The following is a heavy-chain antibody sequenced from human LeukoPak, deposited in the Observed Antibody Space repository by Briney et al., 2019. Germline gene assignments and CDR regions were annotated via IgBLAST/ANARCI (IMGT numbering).Heavy chain of an antibody. J-gene: IGHJ4*01. CDR2: VFHDGST. Sequence: SETLSLTCTVSGRSISLGYYWGWIRQPPGKGLEWIGSVFHDGSTHYNPSLQSRVSISVDTSKNEFSLKLSSVTAADTAVYYCVRSSSSIFDYWGKGTLVTVSS. CDR1: GRSISLGYY. CDR3: VRSSSSIFDY. D-gene: IGHD6-6*01. V-gene: IGHV4-38-2*02.